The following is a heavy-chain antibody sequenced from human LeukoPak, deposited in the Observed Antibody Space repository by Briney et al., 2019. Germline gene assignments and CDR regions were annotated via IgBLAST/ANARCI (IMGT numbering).Heavy chain of an antibody. Sequence: GRSLGLSCAPSVYTFRSYGEHGAPRAPARGLEWVTATWYDGSNKYYADSVKGRFTISNGNAKNTLYLQRNSLRAEGTALYYWERTIVGAAFDCWVQGTLVTVCS. CDR2: TWYDGSNK. V-gene: IGHV3-33*03. D-gene: IGHD1-26*01. CDR1: VYTFRSYG. CDR3: ERTIVGAAFDC. J-gene: IGHJ4*02.